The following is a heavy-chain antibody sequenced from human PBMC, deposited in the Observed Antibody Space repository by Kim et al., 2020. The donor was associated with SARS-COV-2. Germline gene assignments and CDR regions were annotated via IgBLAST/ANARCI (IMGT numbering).Heavy chain of an antibody. D-gene: IGHD2-2*01. CDR1: GFTFSSFW. CDR3: AKRDCTTASCHFYYFDY. Sequence: GGSLRLSCAASGFTFSSFWMHWVRQVPGKGLVWVSGINGDGSSTNYADSVKGRFTISRDNDKNTLYLQMNSLRADDTAIYYCAKRDCTTASCHFYYFDYWGQGSLVTVSS. CDR2: INGDGSST. J-gene: IGHJ4*02. V-gene: IGHV3-74*01.